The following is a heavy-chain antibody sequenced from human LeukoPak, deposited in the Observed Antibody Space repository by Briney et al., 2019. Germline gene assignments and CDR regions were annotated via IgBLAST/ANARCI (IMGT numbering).Heavy chain of an antibody. Sequence: PSETLSLTCTVSDYSLNSGYYWGWIRQPPGKGLEWIGSIYHTGGAYYSPSLKSRVTISVDTSKNQFSLKLTSVTAAGTAVYYCARDNQTSGWGPHYFNYWGQGTLVTVSS. CDR3: ARDNQTSGWGPHYFNY. J-gene: IGHJ4*02. CDR1: DYSLNSGYY. V-gene: IGHV4-38-2*02. D-gene: IGHD6-19*01. CDR2: IYHTGGA.